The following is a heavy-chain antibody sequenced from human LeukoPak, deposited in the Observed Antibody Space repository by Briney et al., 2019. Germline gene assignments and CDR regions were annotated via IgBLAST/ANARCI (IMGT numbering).Heavy chain of an antibody. Sequence: SETLSLTCTVSGGSISSYYWSWIRQPAGKGLEWIGRIYTSGSTNYNPSLKSRVTMSVDTSKNQFSLKLRSVTAEDTAVYYCARDYSNSWFDSWGQGTLVTVSS. CDR2: IYTSGST. CDR3: ARDYSNSWFDS. D-gene: IGHD4-11*01. J-gene: IGHJ5*01. CDR1: GGSISSYY. V-gene: IGHV4-4*07.